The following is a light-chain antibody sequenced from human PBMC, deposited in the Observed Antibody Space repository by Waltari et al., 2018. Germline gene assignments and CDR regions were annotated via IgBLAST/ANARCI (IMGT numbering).Light chain of an antibody. CDR2: QDT. CDR1: KLENKL. CDR3: QAWDIKNVI. Sequence: SYESTQAHSVSVSPGQTATITCSGDKLENKLTSWYPQKPGQSPVLVLYQDTKRPSGISERFSGSNSGDTATLTITGTQTTDEADYYCQAWDIKNVIFGGGTKLTVL. J-gene: IGLJ2*01. V-gene: IGLV3-1*01.